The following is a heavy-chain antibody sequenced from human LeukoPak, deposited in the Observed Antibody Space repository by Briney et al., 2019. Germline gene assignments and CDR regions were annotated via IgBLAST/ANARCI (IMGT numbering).Heavy chain of an antibody. CDR1: GGSISNTNW. V-gene: IGHV4-4*02. CDR2: DHLNGGT. J-gene: IGHJ4*02. CDR3: AREGGPYRPLDY. Sequence: SATVSLTCGVSGGSISNTNWWTWVRQPPGKGLEWIGEDHLNGGTNYNPSLKSRFAITVDKSENHISLKLTSVTAADTAVYYCAREGGPYRPLDYSGQGTLVTVAS. D-gene: IGHD1-14*01.